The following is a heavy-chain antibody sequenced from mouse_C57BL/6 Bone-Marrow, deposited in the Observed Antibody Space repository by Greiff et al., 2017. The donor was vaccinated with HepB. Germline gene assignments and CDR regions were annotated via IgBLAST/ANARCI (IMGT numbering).Heavy chain of an antibody. CDR1: GYTFTSYW. D-gene: IGHD2-4*01. Sequence: QVQLQQPGAELVKPGASVKLSCKASGYTFTSYWMHWVKQRPGQGLEWIGMIHPNSGSTNYNEKFKSKATLTVDKSSSTAYMQLSSLTSEDSAVYYCARRGNYDYGDWYFDVWGTGTTVTVSS. V-gene: IGHV1-64*01. CDR3: ARRGNYDYGDWYFDV. J-gene: IGHJ1*03. CDR2: IHPNSGST.